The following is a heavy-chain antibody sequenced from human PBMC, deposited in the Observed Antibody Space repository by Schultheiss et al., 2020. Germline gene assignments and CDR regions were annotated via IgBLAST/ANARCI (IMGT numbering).Heavy chain of an antibody. CDR1: GFTFSSYG. D-gene: IGHD6-6*01. CDR2: ISYDGSNK. Sequence: GESLKISCAASGFTFSSYGMHWVCQAPGKGLEWVAVISYDGSNKYYADSVKGRFTISRDNAKNSLYLQMNSLRAEDTAVYYCARGGEQLVNYWGQGTLVTVSS. V-gene: IGHV3-30*12. CDR3: ARGGEQLVNY. J-gene: IGHJ4*02.